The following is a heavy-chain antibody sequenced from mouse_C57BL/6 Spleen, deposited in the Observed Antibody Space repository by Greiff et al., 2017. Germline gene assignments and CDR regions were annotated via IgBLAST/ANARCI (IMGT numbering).Heavy chain of an antibody. D-gene: IGHD1-1*01. CDR2: IYPRSGNT. V-gene: IGHV1-81*01. CDR3: ATPITTVDY. J-gene: IGHJ2*01. CDR1: GYTFTSYG. Sequence: VQLQQSGAELARPGASVKLSCKASGYTFTSYGISWVKQRTGQGLEWIGEIYPRSGNTYYNEKFKGKATLTADKSSSTAYMELRSLTSEDSAVYFCATPITTVDYWGQGTTLTVSS.